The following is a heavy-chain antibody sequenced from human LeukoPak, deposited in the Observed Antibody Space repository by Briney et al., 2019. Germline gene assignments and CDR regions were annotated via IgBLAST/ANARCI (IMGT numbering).Heavy chain of an antibody. CDR1: GGSFSGYY. J-gene: IGHJ6*04. CDR2: INHSGST. V-gene: IGHV4-34*01. CDR3: ARITATFNV. Sequence: PSETLSLTCAVYGGSFSGYYWSWIRQPPGKGLEWIGEINHSGSTNYPPSLKSRVTISVDTSKNQFSLKLSSVTAADTAVYYCARITATFNVWGKGTTVTVSS. D-gene: IGHD1-14*01.